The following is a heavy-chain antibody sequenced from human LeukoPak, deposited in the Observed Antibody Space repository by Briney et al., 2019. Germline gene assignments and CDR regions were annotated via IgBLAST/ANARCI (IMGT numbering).Heavy chain of an antibody. J-gene: IGHJ4*02. CDR1: GFTFSDYY. V-gene: IGHV3-11*04. D-gene: IGHD3-9*01. CDR3: ARIVLRYFDWLLETPMSYFDY. CDR2: ISSSGSTI. Sequence: PGGSLRLSCAASGFTFSDYYMSWIRQAPGKGLEWVSYISSSGSTIYYADSVKGRFTISRDNAKNSLYLQMNSLRAEDTAVHYCARIVLRYFDWLLETPMSYFDYWGQGTLVTVSS.